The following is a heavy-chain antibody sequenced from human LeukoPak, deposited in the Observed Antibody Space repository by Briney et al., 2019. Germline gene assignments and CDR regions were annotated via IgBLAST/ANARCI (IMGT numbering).Heavy chain of an antibody. CDR1: GFTFSSYA. CDR2: ISSNGGST. Sequence: PGGSLRLSCAASGFTFSSYAMHWVRQAPGKGLEYVSAISSNGGSTYYANSVKGGFTISRDNSKNTLYLQMGSLRAEDMAVYYCAVDILTGYVDYWGQGTLVTVSS. CDR3: AVDILTGYVDY. J-gene: IGHJ4*02. V-gene: IGHV3-64*01. D-gene: IGHD3-9*01.